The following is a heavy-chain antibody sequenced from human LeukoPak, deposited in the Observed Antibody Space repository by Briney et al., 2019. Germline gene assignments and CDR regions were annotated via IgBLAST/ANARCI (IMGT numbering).Heavy chain of an antibody. V-gene: IGHV1-18*01. Sequence: VASVKVSCKASGYTFTSYGISWVRQAPGQGLEWMGWISAYNGNTKYAQKLQGRVTMTTDTSTSTAYMELRSLRSDDTAVYYCARASSGWTGGNWFDPWGQGTLVTVSS. J-gene: IGHJ5*02. CDR3: ARASSGWTGGNWFDP. CDR1: GYTFTSYG. D-gene: IGHD6-19*01. CDR2: ISAYNGNT.